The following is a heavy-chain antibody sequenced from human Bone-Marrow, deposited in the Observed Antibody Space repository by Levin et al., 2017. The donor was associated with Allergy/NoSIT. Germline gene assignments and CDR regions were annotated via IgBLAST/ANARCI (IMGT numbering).Heavy chain of an antibody. CDR2: MSGGGGTT. J-gene: IGHJ6*02. CDR3: AKNNRGALGYYGLDV. V-gene: IGHV3-23*01. CDR1: GFTFDTYA. Sequence: LSLTCAASGFTFDTYAMTWVRQAPGKGLEWVSDMSGGGGTTYYADSVKGRFTVSRDNSKHTFYLQMNSLRVEDTAIYYCAKNNRGALGYYGLDVWGQGTTVTVSS. D-gene: IGHD1-26*01.